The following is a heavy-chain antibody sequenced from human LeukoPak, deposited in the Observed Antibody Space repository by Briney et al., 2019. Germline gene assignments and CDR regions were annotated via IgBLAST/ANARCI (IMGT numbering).Heavy chain of an antibody. CDR2: IRGSGDGT. CDR1: GFTFSNYA. Sequence: GGSLRLSCAASGFTFSNYAMMWVRQAPGKGLEWVSAIRGSGDGTHYADSVKGRFTISRDNSKITLFLQMNSLRADDTAIYYCARDPNGDYIGAFWFDPWGQGTLVSVSS. CDR3: ARDPNGDYIGAFWFDP. J-gene: IGHJ5*02. V-gene: IGHV3-23*01. D-gene: IGHD4-17*01.